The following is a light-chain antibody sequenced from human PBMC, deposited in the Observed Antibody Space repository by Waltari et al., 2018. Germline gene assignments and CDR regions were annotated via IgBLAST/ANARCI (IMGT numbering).Light chain of an antibody. Sequence: DIQMTQSPSSVSASVGDTVTITCRASQGLSGYLDWYQQKPGQAPTLLISAASILQNGVPSRFRGSGSGTDFTLTISTLQPEDFATYYCQQANSFPLSFGGGTKVDIK. CDR2: AAS. CDR1: QGLSGY. V-gene: IGKV1-12*01. CDR3: QQANSFPLS. J-gene: IGKJ4*01.